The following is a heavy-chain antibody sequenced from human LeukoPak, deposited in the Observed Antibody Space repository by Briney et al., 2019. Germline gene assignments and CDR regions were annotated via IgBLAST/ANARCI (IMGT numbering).Heavy chain of an antibody. CDR3: ARSHYHDTIPV. J-gene: IGHJ4*02. CDR2: INPDSGGT. V-gene: IGHV1-2*02. CDR1: GYTFTAYY. Sequence: GASVKVSCKASGYTFTAYYMHWVRQAPGQGLEWMGWINPDSGGTNYPQKFQGRVTMTRDTSISTAYLELNRLRSDDTAVYYCARSHYHDTIPVWGQGTLVTVSS. D-gene: IGHD3-22*01.